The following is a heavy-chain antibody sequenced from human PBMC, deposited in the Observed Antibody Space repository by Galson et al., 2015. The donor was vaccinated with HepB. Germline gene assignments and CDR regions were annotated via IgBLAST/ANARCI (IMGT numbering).Heavy chain of an antibody. Sequence: QVQLQESGPGLVKPSETLSLTCTVSGYSISSGYSWGWLRQPPGKGLEWIGSIYHSGSTYYNPSLKSRVTISVDTSKNQFSLKLSSVTAADTAVYYCARDRVVRGVIYDYWGQGTLVTVSS. D-gene: IGHD3-10*01. CDR1: GYSISSGYS. CDR2: IYHSGST. J-gene: IGHJ4*02. CDR3: ARDRVVRGVIYDY. V-gene: IGHV4-38-2*02.